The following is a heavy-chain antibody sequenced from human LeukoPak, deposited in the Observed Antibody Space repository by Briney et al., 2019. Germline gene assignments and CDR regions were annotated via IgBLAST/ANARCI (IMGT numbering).Heavy chain of an antibody. CDR1: GGSISSGGYY. J-gene: IGHJ4*02. V-gene: IGHV4-31*03. CDR3: ARHYVFVYGGPSFDY. CDR2: IYYSGST. Sequence: SETLSLTCTVSGGSISSGGYYWSWIRQHPGKGLEWIGYIYYSGSTYYNPSLKSRVTISVDTSKNQFSLKLSSVTAADTAVYYCARHYVFVYGGPSFDYWGQGTLVTVSS. D-gene: IGHD2-8*01.